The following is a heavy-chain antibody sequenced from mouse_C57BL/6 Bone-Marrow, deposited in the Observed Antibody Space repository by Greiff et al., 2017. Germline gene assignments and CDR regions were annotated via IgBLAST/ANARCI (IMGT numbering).Heavy chain of an antibody. Sequence: EVQLQQSGPELVKPGASVKISCKASGYTFTDYYMNWVKQSHGKSLEWIGDINPNNGGTSYNQKFKGKATLTVDKSSSTAYMERRSLTSEDSAVYFCARRPCSYLDVWGTGTTVTVS. CDR1: GYTFTDYY. J-gene: IGHJ1*03. V-gene: IGHV1-26*01. CDR3: ARRPCSYLDV. CDR2: INPNNGGT.